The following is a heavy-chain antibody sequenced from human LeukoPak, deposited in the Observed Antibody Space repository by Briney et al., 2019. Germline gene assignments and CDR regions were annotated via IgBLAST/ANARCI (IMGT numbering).Heavy chain of an antibody. D-gene: IGHD4-23*01. CDR1: GGTFSSYA. V-gene: IGHV1-69*01. CDR3: ARAGYGGPHYYYYGMDV. CDR2: IIPIFGTA. Sequence: GSSVKVSCKASGGTFSSYAISWVRQAPGQGLEWMGGIIPIFGTANYAQKFQGRVTITADESTSTAYMELSSLRSEDTAVYYCARAGYGGPHYYYYGMDVWGQGTTVTVSS. J-gene: IGHJ6*02.